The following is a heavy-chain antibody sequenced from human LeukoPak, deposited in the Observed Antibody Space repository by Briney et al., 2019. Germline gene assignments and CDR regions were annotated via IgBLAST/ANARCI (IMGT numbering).Heavy chain of an antibody. CDR3: ARVSDYLFDY. CDR1: GGSISSGDYY. D-gene: IGHD2/OR15-2a*01. CDR2: IYYSGST. V-gene: IGHV4-30-4*01. J-gene: IGHJ4*02. Sequence: SETLSLTCTVSGGSISSGDYYWRWIRQPPGKGLEWIGYIYYSGSTYYNPSLKSRVTISVDTSKNQFSLKLSSVTAADTAVYYCARVSDYLFDYWGQGTLVTVPS.